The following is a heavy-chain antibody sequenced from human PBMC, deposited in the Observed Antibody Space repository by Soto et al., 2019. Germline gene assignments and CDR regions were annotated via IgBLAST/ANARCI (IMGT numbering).Heavy chain of an antibody. V-gene: IGHV3-30*18. CDR1: GFTFSSYG. CDR3: AKDRGVVVVAATYMDV. D-gene: IGHD2-15*01. Sequence: QVQLVESGGGVVQPGRSLRLSCAASGFTFSSYGMHWVRQAPGKGLEWVAVISYDGSNKYYADSVKGRFTISRDNSKNKLYLQMNCLRAEDTAVYYCAKDRGVVVVAATYMDVWGKGTTVTVSS. J-gene: IGHJ6*03. CDR2: ISYDGSNK.